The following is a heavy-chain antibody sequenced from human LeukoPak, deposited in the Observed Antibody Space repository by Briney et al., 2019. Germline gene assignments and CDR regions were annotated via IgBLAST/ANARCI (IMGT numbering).Heavy chain of an antibody. D-gene: IGHD3-10*01. V-gene: IGHV5-51*01. CDR1: GYSFTSYW. Sequence: PGESLKISCKGSGYSFTSYWIGWVRQMPGKGLEWMGIIYPGDSDTRYSPSFQGQVTISADKSISTAYLQWSSLKASDTAMYYCARQGYYGSGSYLPLDYWGQGTLVTVSS. CDR2: IYPGDSDT. CDR3: ARQGYYGSGSYLPLDY. J-gene: IGHJ4*02.